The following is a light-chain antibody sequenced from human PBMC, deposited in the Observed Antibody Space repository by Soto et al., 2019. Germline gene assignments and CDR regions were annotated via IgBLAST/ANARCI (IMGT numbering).Light chain of an antibody. V-gene: IGKV3-11*01. CDR3: QPRSNWPLT. J-gene: IGKJ4*01. CDR2: DAS. CDR1: QSVSSY. Sequence: EIVLTQSAATLSLPPGERATLSCRASQSVSSYLAWYQQKPGQAPRLLIYDASNRATGIPARFSGSGSGTDFTLTISSLEPEDFAVYYCQPRSNWPLTFGGGTRWIS.